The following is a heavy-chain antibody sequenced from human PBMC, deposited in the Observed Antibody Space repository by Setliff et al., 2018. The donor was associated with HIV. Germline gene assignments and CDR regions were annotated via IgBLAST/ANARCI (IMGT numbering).Heavy chain of an antibody. CDR1: GFRFTTYS. CDR3: ARDSGPYYDYVWGTYRPIYFQH. J-gene: IGHJ1*01. CDR2: ISSGGGFI. Sequence: GESLRLSCAASGFRFTTYSMNWVRQAPGKGLEWVSSISSGGGFIYYADSVKGRFTISRDSTKNSVYLQMNSLRAEDTAVYYCARDSGPYYDYVWGTYRPIYFQHWGQGTLVTVTS. D-gene: IGHD3-16*02. V-gene: IGHV3-21*01.